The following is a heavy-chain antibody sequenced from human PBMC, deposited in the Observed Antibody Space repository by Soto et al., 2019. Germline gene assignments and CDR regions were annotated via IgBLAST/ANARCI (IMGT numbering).Heavy chain of an antibody. J-gene: IGHJ4*02. CDR2: ISSSGSTI. D-gene: IGHD3-22*01. CDR1: GFTFSSYE. V-gene: IGHV3-48*03. CDR3: ARDPTPAIGSGYYVGYFDY. Sequence: HPGGSLRLSCAASGFTFSSYEMNWVRQAPGKGLEWVSYISSSGSTIYYADSVKGRFTISRDNAKNSLYLQMNSLRAEDTAVYYCARDPTPAIGSGYYVGYFDYWGQGTLVTVSS.